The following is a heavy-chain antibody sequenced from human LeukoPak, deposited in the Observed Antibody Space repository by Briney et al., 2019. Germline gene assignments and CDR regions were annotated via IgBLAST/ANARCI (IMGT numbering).Heavy chain of an antibody. Sequence: GGSLRLSCAASGFTFSSYAMSWVRQAPGKGLEWVSAISGSGGSTYCADSVKGRFTISRDNSKNTLYLQMNSLRAEDTAVYYCAKDGEWGYYDSSGYRWGQGTLVTVSS. J-gene: IGHJ4*02. V-gene: IGHV3-23*01. CDR3: AKDGEWGYYDSSGYR. CDR2: ISGSGGST. CDR1: GFTFSSYA. D-gene: IGHD3-22*01.